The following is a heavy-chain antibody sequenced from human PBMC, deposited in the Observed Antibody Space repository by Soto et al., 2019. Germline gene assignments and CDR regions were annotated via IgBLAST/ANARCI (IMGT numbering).Heavy chain of an antibody. Sequence: ASVKVSCKSSGYPFTHYGITWVRQAPGQGLEWMGWISPFNGNTNYGQTLQGRVTLTTDTSTSTVYMELRSLRSDDTAVYYCARDRMLRYFDAPEGYFDYWG. CDR1: GYPFTHYG. V-gene: IGHV1-18*01. D-gene: IGHD3-9*01. CDR3: ARDRMLRYFDAPEGYFDY. CDR2: ISPFNGNT. J-gene: IGHJ4*01.